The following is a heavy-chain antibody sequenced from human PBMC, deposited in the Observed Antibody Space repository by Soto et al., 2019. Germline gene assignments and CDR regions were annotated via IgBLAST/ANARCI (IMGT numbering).Heavy chain of an antibody. CDR2: INHSGST. CDR3: ARRRITMVRGGIGPFDY. D-gene: IGHD3-10*01. V-gene: IGHV4-34*01. CDR1: GGSFSGYY. Sequence: SETLSLTCAVYGGSFSGYYWSWIRQPPGKGLEWIGEINHSGSTNYNPSLKSRVTISVDTSKNQFSLKLSSVTAADTAVYYCARRRITMVRGGIGPFDYWGQGTLVTVSS. J-gene: IGHJ4*02.